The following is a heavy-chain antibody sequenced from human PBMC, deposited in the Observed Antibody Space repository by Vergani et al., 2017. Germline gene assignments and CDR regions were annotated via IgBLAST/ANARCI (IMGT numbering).Heavy chain of an antibody. V-gene: IGHV5-51*01. D-gene: IGHD3-10*01. CDR2: IYPGDSDT. J-gene: IGHJ3*02. CDR1: GYSFTSYW. Sequence: EAQLVQSGAEVKKPGESLKISCKGSGYSFTSYWTGWVRQMPGKGLEWMGIIYPGDSDTRYSPSFQGQVTISADKSISTAYLQWSSLKASDTAMYYCARSTTLGVRGVIINSFDIWGRGTMVTVSS. CDR3: ARSTTLGVRGVIINSFDI.